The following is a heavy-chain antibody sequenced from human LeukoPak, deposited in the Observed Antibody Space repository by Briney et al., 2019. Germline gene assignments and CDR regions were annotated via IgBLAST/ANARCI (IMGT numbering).Heavy chain of an antibody. CDR3: ARDFRAAFDP. J-gene: IGHJ5*02. V-gene: IGHV3-11*01. CDR2: ISSTCNTI. D-gene: IGHD3-10*01. Sequence: ESLSYISSTCNTIYYADSVKGRFTISRDNAKNSLYLQMNSLRAEDTAVYYCARDFRAAFDPWGQGTLVTVSS.